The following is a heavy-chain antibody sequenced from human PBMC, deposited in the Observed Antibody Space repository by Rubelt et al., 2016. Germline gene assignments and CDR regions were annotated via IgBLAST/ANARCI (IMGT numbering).Heavy chain of an antibody. D-gene: IGHD3-9*01. V-gene: IGHV3-21*05. CDR1: GLSFSSYA. CDR3: ARDPRGILTGYYGPYYFDY. Sequence: EVRLVESGGGLVKPGGSLRLSCAASGLSFSSYAMSWVRQAPGKGMEWVSYIGTSTSNIYYENYVQGRFTIPKDNAKNSLYLQMKSQRAEDTAVYYCARDPRGILTGYYGPYYFDYWGQGTLVTVSS. CDR2: IGTSTSNI. J-gene: IGHJ4*02.